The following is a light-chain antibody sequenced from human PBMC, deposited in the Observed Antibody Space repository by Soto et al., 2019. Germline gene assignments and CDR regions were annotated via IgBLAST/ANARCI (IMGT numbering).Light chain of an antibody. CDR2: AAS. Sequence: ILLTQSPASFSLSTGETATLSCRASQSISSYIGWYQQTPGQAPRLLIYAASSMASGIPARFSGSGSGTDFTLTISSLEPEDFAIYYCQQYYSWPLTFGQGTKLEIK. CDR1: QSISSY. J-gene: IGKJ1*01. V-gene: IGKV3-11*01. CDR3: QQYYSWPLT.